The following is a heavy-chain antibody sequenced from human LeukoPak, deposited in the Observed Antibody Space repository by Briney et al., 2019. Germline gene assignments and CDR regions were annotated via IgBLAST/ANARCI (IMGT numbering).Heavy chain of an antibody. J-gene: IGHJ6*02. CDR3: ARGRITMVRRGGGMDV. D-gene: IGHD3-10*01. V-gene: IGHV4-39*07. CDR1: GGSISSSSYY. Sequence: SETLSLTCTVSGGSISSSSYYWGWIRQPPGKGLEWIGSIYYSGSTYYNPSLKSRVTISVDTSKNQFSLKLSSVTAADTAVYYCARGRITMVRRGGGMDVWGQGTTVTVSS. CDR2: IYYSGST.